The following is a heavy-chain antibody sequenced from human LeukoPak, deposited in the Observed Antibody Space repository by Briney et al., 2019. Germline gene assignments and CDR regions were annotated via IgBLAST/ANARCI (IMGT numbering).Heavy chain of an antibody. J-gene: IGHJ4*02. CDR3: ARDNSPRSGIAVAGTMARRWGFDY. CDR1: GFTFSSYW. V-gene: IGHV3-7*01. Sequence: GGSLRLSCAASGFTFSSYWMSWVRQAPGKGLEWVANIKQDGSEKYYVDSVKGRFTISRDNAKNTLYLQMNSLRAEDTAVYYCARDNSPRSGIAVAGTMARRWGFDYWGQGTLVTVSS. CDR2: IKQDGSEK. D-gene: IGHD6-19*01.